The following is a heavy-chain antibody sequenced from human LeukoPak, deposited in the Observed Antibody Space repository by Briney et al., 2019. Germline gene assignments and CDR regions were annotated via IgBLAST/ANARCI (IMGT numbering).Heavy chain of an antibody. Sequence: SETLSLTCAVYGGSFSGYYWSWIRQPPGKGLGWIGEINHSGSTNYNPSLKSRVTISVDTSKNQFSLKLSSVTAADTAVYYCARGGGYASPIGYWGQGALVTVSS. CDR1: GGSFSGYY. J-gene: IGHJ4*02. CDR2: INHSGST. V-gene: IGHV4-34*01. CDR3: ARGGGYASPIGY. D-gene: IGHD5-12*01.